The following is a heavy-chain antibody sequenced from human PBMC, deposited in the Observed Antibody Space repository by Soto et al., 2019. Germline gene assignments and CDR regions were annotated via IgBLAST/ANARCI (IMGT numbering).Heavy chain of an antibody. D-gene: IGHD3-22*01. J-gene: IGHJ4*02. Sequence: QVQLVQSGAEVKKPGSSVKVSCKASGGTFSSYTISWVRQAPGQGLEWMGRIIPILGIANYAQKFQGRVTITADKSTSTAYMELSSLRSEDTAVYYCARDRGEYYDSSGYYSYPFDYWGQGTLVTVSS. CDR2: IIPILGIA. V-gene: IGHV1-69*08. CDR1: GGTFSSYT. CDR3: ARDRGEYYDSSGYYSYPFDY.